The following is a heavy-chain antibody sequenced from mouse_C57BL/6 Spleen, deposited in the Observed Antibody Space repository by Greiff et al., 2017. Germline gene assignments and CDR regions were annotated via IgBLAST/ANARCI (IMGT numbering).Heavy chain of an antibody. V-gene: IGHV1-69*01. CDR3: ARWGGNYGYFDV. CDR1: GYTFTSYW. Sequence: QVQLQQPGAELVMPGASVKLSCKASGYTFTSYWMHWVKQRPGQGLEWIGELDPSDSYTNYNQKFKGKSTLTVDKSSSTAYMQLSSLTSEDSAVYYCARWGGNYGYFDVWGTGTTVTVSS. J-gene: IGHJ1*03. CDR2: LDPSDSYT. D-gene: IGHD2-1*01.